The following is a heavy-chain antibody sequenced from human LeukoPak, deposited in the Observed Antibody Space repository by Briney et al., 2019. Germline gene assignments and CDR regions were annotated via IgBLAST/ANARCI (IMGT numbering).Heavy chain of an antibody. CDR3: AKDRAIHDFWELDYYYMDV. V-gene: IGHV3-30*02. Sequence: GESLKISCAASGFTFSSYGMHWVRQAPRKRLEWGAFIRYEGSDKYYADSVKGRFTISRDNSKNTLYLQVNSLRAEDTAVYYCAKDRAIHDFWELDYYYMDVWGKGTTVTVSS. CDR1: GFTFSSYG. D-gene: IGHD3-3*01. CDR2: IRYEGSDK. J-gene: IGHJ6*03.